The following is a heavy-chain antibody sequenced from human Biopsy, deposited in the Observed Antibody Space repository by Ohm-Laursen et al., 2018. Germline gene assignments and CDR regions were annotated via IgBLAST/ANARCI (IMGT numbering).Heavy chain of an antibody. CDR3: ARGSNEYGGLYFPH. Sequence: TLSLTCTVSGGSFTGHYWTWTRQPPGKGLEWIGHISHTGYTSYKSSLKSRVTISLDPSRKHFSLRLTSLAAADTAVYYCARGSNEYGGLYFPHWGQGTLVTVSS. CDR1: GGSFTGHY. V-gene: IGHV4-59*11. J-gene: IGHJ1*01. D-gene: IGHD4-23*01. CDR2: ISHTGYT.